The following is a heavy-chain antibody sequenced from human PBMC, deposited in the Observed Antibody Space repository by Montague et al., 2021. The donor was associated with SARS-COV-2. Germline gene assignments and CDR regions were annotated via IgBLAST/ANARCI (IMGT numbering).Heavy chain of an antibody. D-gene: IGHD1-1*01. Sequence: SETLSLTCSVSGDSLTYFYWSWLRQTPGKGLEWIGYIFYSGSTKYNPSLQSRGTFSVDKSRNQFSLNLDSVTAADTGVYYCARGATRSFDHWGQGVLVTVSS. CDR3: ARGATRSFDH. CDR2: IFYSGST. V-gene: IGHV4-59*01. CDR1: GDSLTYFY. J-gene: IGHJ4*02.